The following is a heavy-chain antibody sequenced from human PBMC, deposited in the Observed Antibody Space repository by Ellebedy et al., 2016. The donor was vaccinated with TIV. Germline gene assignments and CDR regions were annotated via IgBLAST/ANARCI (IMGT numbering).Heavy chain of an antibody. CDR3: ARSGLLRAFDY. V-gene: IGHV1-18*01. J-gene: IGHJ4*02. CDR1: GYTFTSYG. CDR2: ISAYNGNT. Sequence: ASVKVSXXASGYTFTSYGISWVRQAPGQGLEWMGWISAYNGNTNYAQKFQGRVTITADESTSTAYMELSSLRSEDTAVYYCARSGLLRAFDYWGQGTLVTVSS. D-gene: IGHD1-26*01.